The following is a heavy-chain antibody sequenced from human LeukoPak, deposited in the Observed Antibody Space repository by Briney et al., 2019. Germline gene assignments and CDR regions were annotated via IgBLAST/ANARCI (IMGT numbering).Heavy chain of an antibody. D-gene: IGHD2-8*01. CDR3: ASHCTNGVCYTLPEGGRDV. CDR2: ISYDGSNK. CDR1: GFTCSSYA. J-gene: IGHJ6*02. V-gene: IGHV3-30-3*01. Sequence: GRSLRLSCAASGFTCSSYAMHWVRQAPGKGLEWVAVISYDGSNKYYADSVKGRFTISRDNSKDTLYLQMNSLRAEDTAVYYCASHCTNGVCYTLPEGGRDVWGQGTTVTVSS.